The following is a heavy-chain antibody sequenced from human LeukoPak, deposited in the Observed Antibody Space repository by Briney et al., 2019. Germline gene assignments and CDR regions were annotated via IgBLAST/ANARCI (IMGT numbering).Heavy chain of an antibody. V-gene: IGHV5-51*01. J-gene: IGHJ6*03. CDR1: GYSFTSYW. Sequence: GESLKISCKGSGYSFTSYWIGWVRQMPGKGLEWMGIIYPGDSDTRYSPSFQGQVTISADKSTSTAYLQWSSLKASDTAMYYCARLEVATNPYYYYYMDVWGKGTTVTVSS. D-gene: IGHD5-12*01. CDR3: ARLEVATNPYYYYYMDV. CDR2: IYPGDSDT.